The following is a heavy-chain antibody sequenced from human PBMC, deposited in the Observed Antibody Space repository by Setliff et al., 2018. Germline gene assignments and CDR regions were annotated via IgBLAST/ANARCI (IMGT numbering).Heavy chain of an antibody. D-gene: IGHD3-10*01. Sequence: ASVKVSCKASGYTFTTYAISWMRQAPGQGLEWMGWINTNTGNPIYAQGFTGRFVFSLDTSVSTACLQISSLKSEDTAVYYCARGSRFGTIVYKGDYYMDVWGKGTTVTVSS. V-gene: IGHV7-4-1*02. J-gene: IGHJ6*03. CDR2: INTNTGNP. CDR3: ARGSRFGTIVYKGDYYMDV. CDR1: GYTFTTYA.